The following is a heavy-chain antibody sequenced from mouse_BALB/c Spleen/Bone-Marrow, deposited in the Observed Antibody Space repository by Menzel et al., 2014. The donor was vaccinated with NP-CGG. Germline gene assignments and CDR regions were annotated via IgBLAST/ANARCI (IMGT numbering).Heavy chain of an antibody. J-gene: IGHJ2*01. Sequence: VQLQQSGAELVRPGASVTLSCKASGYTFTDYEMHWVKQTPVHGLEWIGAIDPETGGTAYNQKFKGKATLTAGKSSSTAYMELRSLTSEDSAVYYCTREGYGNSYYFDYWGQGTTLTVSS. V-gene: IGHV1-15*01. CDR3: TREGYGNSYYFDY. D-gene: IGHD2-1*01. CDR2: IDPETGGT. CDR1: GYTFTDYE.